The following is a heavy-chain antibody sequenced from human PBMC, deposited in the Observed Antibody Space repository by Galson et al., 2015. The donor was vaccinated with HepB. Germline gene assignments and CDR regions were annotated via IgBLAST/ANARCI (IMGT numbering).Heavy chain of an antibody. CDR3: AKDLTIFGVVDKGGV. D-gene: IGHD3-3*01. CDR1: GFTFSSYA. J-gene: IGHJ6*02. CDR2: ISGSGGST. Sequence: SLRLSCAASGFTFSSYAMSWVRQAPGKGLEWVSAISGSGGSTYYADSVKGRFTISRDNSKNTLYLQMNSLRAEDTAVYYCAKDLTIFGVVDKGGVWGQGTTVTVSS. V-gene: IGHV3-23*01.